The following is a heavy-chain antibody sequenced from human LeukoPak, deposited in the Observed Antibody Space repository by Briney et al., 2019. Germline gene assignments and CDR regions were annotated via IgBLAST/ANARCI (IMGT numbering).Heavy chain of an antibody. V-gene: IGHV4-34*01. D-gene: IGHD3-10*01. Sequence: PSETLSLTCAVSGGSFSGDYWSWIRQPPGEGLEWIGEINYVGSTNYNPSLKSRVTLSVDTSKNQFSLELSSVTAADTAVYYCARGSITMVRGVVGWFDPWGQGTLVTVSS. CDR2: INYVGST. CDR1: GGSFSGDY. CDR3: ARGSITMVRGVVGWFDP. J-gene: IGHJ5*02.